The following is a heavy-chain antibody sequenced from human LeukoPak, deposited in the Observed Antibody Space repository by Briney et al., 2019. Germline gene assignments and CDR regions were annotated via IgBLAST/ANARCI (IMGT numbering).Heavy chain of an antibody. CDR2: IYTSGST. V-gene: IGHV4-4*07. CDR1: GGSISSDY. J-gene: IGHJ2*01. CDR3: ARSDTDMVEWYFDL. D-gene: IGHD5-18*01. Sequence: PSETLSLTCTVSGGSISSDYWSWIRQPAGKGLEWIGRIYTSGSTNYNPSLKSRVTMSVDTSKNQFSLKLSSVTAADTAVYYCARSDTDMVEWYFDLWGRGTLVTVSS.